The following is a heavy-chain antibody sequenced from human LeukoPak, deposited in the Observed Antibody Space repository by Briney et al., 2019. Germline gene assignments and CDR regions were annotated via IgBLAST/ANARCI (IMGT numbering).Heavy chain of an antibody. Sequence: SVKVSCKCTLCTFSSYAISWVRQAPGQGLEWMGGIIPIFGTANYAQKFQGRATITADESTSTAYVELSSLRSEDTAVYYCARGLMVYATDYYYYYMDVWGKGTTVTVSS. D-gene: IGHD2-8*01. V-gene: IGHV1-69*01. CDR3: ARGLMVYATDYYYYYMDV. J-gene: IGHJ6*03. CDR2: IIPIFGTA. CDR1: LCTFSSYA.